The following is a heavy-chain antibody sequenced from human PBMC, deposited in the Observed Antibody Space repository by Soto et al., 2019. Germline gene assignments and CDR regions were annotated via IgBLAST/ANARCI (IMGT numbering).Heavy chain of an antibody. CDR2: ISGSGGST. CDR1: GFTFSSYA. Sequence: PGGSLRLSCAASGFTFSSYAMSWVRQAPGKGLEWVSAISGSGGSTYYADSVKGRFTISRDNSKNTLYLQMNSLRAEDTAVYYCAKDDRSSSSSNYFDYWGQGTLVTVSS. D-gene: IGHD6-6*01. CDR3: AKDDRSSSSSNYFDY. V-gene: IGHV3-23*01. J-gene: IGHJ4*02.